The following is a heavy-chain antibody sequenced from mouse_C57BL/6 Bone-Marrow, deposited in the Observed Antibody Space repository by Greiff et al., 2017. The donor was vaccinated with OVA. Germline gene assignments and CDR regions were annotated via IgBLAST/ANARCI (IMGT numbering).Heavy chain of an antibody. CDR1: GFSFNTYA. J-gene: IGHJ4*01. Sequence: EVKLMESGGGLVQPKGSLKLSCEASGFSFNTYAMNWVRQAPGKGLEWVARIRSKSNNYATYYADSVKDRFTISRDDSESMLYLQMNNLKTEDTSRYYGVRQRGTGDAMDYWGQGTSVTVSS. CDR3: VRQRGTGDAMDY. D-gene: IGHD4-1*01. CDR2: IRSKSNNYAT. V-gene: IGHV10-1*01.